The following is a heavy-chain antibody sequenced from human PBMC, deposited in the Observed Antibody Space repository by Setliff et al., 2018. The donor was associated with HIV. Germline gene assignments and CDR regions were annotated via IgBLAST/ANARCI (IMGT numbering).Heavy chain of an antibody. D-gene: IGHD2-8*01. Sequence: TLSLPCAVYGGSLTNYYWSWIRQSPGKGLEWIGEITDDGTATYTSSLKSRVTISLDTSKKQLSLKVTSVTAADTAIYYCARGRSCESDWCWLYYNYYYGMDVWAQGTAVTVSS. V-gene: IGHV4-34*01. J-gene: IGHJ6*02. CDR1: GGSLTNYY. CDR2: ITDDGTA. CDR3: ARGRSCESDWCWLYYNYYYGMDV.